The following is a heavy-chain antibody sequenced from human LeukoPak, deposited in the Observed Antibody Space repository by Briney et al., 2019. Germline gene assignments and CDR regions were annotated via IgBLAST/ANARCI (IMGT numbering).Heavy chain of an antibody. CDR3: ARASWVSTADAVR. D-gene: IGHD3-16*01. J-gene: IGHJ4*02. Sequence: PGGSLRLSCAASGLSFSSFAMSWVRQAPARGLEWLSSMKGTGETIYADSVRGRCTLFRDGSRNTVYLRLNNLRVEDTAVYYCARASWVSTADAVRWGQGTVVTVSS. V-gene: IGHV3-23*01. CDR1: GLSFSSFA. CDR2: MKGTGET.